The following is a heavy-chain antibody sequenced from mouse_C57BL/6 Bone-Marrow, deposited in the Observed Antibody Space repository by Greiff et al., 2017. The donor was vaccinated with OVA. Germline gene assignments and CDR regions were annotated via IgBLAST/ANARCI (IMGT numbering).Heavy chain of an antibody. CDR2: IDPSDSYT. V-gene: IGHV1-69*01. Sequence: QVQLQQSGAELVMPGASVKLSCKASGYTFTSYWMHWVKQRPGQGLEWIGEIDPSDSYTNYNQKFKGKSTLTVDKSSSTAYMQLSSLTSEDSAVYYCASHYYGVAPGFFDYWGQGTTLTVSS. D-gene: IGHD1-2*01. CDR1: GYTFTSYW. CDR3: ASHYYGVAPGFFDY. J-gene: IGHJ2*01.